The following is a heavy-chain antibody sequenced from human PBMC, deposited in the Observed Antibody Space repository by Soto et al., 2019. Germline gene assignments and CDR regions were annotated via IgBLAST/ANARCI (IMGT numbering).Heavy chain of an antibody. CDR1: GFTFSNYA. CDR3: AIPSGLTGTGPDY. CDR2: ISGNGGDT. Sequence: EVHLLESGGGLVQPGGSLRLSCAASGFTFSNYAMSWVRQAPGKGLEWVSAISGNGGDTYYADSVKGRFTISRDNSKNTLYLQMNTLKSEDTAVYDCAIPSGLTGTGPDYWGQGTLVTVSS. V-gene: IGHV3-23*01. D-gene: IGHD3-9*01. J-gene: IGHJ4*02.